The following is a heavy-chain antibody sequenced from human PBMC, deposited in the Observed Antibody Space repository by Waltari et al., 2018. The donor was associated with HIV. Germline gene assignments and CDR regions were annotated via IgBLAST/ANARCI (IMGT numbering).Heavy chain of an antibody. Sequence: QVQLQESGPGLVKPSQTLSLTCTVSGGSISSGSYYWSWIRQPAGKGLEWIGRIYTSGSTNYNPSRKSRVTISVDTSKNQFSLKLSSVTAADTAVYYCARVPYSSSSADFDYWGQGTLVTVSS. CDR3: ARVPYSSSSADFDY. CDR1: GGSISSGSYY. V-gene: IGHV4-61*02. J-gene: IGHJ4*02. CDR2: IYTSGST. D-gene: IGHD6-6*01.